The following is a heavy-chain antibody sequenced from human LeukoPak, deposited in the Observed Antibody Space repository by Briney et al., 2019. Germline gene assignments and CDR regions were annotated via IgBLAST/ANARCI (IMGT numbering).Heavy chain of an antibody. D-gene: IGHD3-16*01. CDR3: ASLRVPGDFDY. CDR2: INHSGGT. CDR1: GGSFSGYY. V-gene: IGHV4-34*01. J-gene: IGHJ4*02. Sequence: SETLSLTCAVYGGSFSGYYWSWIRQPPGKGLEWIGEINHSGGTNYNPSLKSRVTISVDTSKNQFSLKLSSVTAADTAVYYCASLRVPGDFDYWGQGTLVTVSS.